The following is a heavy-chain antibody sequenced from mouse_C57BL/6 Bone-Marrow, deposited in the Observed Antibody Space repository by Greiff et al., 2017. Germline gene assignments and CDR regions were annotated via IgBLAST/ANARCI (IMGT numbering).Heavy chain of an antibody. CDR3: AREGDDFDV. CDR1: GFTFSDYY. J-gene: IGHJ1*03. V-gene: IGHV5-16*01. Sequence: EVQLVESEGGLVQPGSSMKLSCTASGFTFSDYYMAWVRQVPEKGLEWVANINYDGSSTYYLDSLKSRFIISRDNAKNILYLQMSSLKSEDTATYYCAREGDDFDVWGTGTTVTVSS. D-gene: IGHD3-3*01. CDR2: INYDGSST.